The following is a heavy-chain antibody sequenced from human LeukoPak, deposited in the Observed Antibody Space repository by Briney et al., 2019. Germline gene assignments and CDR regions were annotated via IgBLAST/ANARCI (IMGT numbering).Heavy chain of an antibody. D-gene: IGHD6-13*01. V-gene: IGHV1-18*01. Sequence: VASVTVSFKASGYTFTSYGISWVRQAPGQGLEWMGWISAYNGNTNYAQKLQGRVTMTTDTSTSTAYMELRSLRSDDTAVYYCARDSRLYSSSWYAFDYWGQGTLVTVSS. J-gene: IGHJ4*02. CDR1: GYTFTSYG. CDR3: ARDSRLYSSSWYAFDY. CDR2: ISAYNGNT.